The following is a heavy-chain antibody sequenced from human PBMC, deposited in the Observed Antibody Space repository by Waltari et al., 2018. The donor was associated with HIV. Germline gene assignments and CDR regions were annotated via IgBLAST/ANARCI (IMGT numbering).Heavy chain of an antibody. CDR3: ARGDRAFDV. CDR2: ISTYNVNT. CDR1: GYPFTDHG. Sequence: QVQLLQSGSEVKRPGALVKVSCKTSGYPFTDHGISGVRQAPRQGLEWMGSISTYNVNTKFAQTLHARISMTIDTSRHTANMDLRSLRSDDTAVYYCARGDRAFDVWGQGTMVSVSS. V-gene: IGHV1-18*01. J-gene: IGHJ3*01. D-gene: IGHD1-26*01.